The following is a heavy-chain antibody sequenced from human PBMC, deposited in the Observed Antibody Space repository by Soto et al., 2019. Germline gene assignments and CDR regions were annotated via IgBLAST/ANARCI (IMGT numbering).Heavy chain of an antibody. J-gene: IGHJ4*02. CDR1: GYTFISHD. CDR2: MNPISGNT. CDR3: ARGRYAIRGAFIIGELDY. V-gene: IGHV1-8*01. Sequence: QVQLVQSGAGVKMPGASVRVSCKASGYTFISHDISWVRQATGQGLEWMGWMNPISGNTAYGQKFQGRVTMTSNTSTSTAYMERSSLRSDDTAVYFCARGRYAIRGAFIIGELDYWGQGSLVIVSS. D-gene: IGHD3-10*01.